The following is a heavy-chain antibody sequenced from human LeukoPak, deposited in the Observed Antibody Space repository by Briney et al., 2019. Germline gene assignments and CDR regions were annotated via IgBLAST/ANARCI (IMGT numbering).Heavy chain of an antibody. CDR1: GFTFSSYS. Sequence: GGSLRLSCAASGFTFSSYSMNWVRQAPGKGLEWVSYISSSSSTIYYADSVKGRFTISTGNAKNSLYLQMNSLRAEDTAVYYCVRYCSGGSCYSEAGYWGQGTLVTVSS. CDR2: ISSSSSTI. CDR3: VRYCSGGSCYSEAGY. V-gene: IGHV3-48*04. J-gene: IGHJ4*02. D-gene: IGHD2-15*01.